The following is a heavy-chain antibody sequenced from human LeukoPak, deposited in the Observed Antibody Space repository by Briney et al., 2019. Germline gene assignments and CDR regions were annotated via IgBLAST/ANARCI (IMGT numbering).Heavy chain of an antibody. CDR3: AKDHQGYSYGENLDY. D-gene: IGHD5-18*01. J-gene: IGHJ4*02. CDR2: IRYDGSNK. CDR1: GFTFSSYG. Sequence: GGSLRLSCAASGFTFSSYGTHWVRQAPGKGLEWVAFIRYDGSNKYYADSVKGRFTISRDNSKNTLYLQMNSLRAEDTAVYYCAKDHQGYSYGENLDYWGQGTLVTVSS. V-gene: IGHV3-30*02.